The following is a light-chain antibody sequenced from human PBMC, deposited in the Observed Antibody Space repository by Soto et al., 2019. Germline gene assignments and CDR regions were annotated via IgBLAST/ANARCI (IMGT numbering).Light chain of an antibody. CDR3: CAYTSTSALYV. CDR2: EVS. J-gene: IGLJ1*01. V-gene: IGLV2-14*01. CDR1: SHDIGGYKY. Sequence: QSALTQPASVSGSPGQSITISCTGTSHDIGGYKYVSLYQQHPGKAPKLMIYEVSNRPSGVSNRFSGSKSGNTASLTISGRQTEDEADYYCCAYTSTSALYVFGTGTKLTVL.